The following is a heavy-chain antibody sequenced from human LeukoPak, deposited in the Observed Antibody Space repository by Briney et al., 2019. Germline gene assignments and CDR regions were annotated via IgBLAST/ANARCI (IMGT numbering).Heavy chain of an antibody. CDR1: GGTFSGFY. Sequence: PSETLSLTCAVYGGTFSGFYWSWIRQPPGKRLEWVGESNDSGGTNYNPSLKSRVTISADKSKNQVSLKLTSVTAADTAVYYCARLSVIVGAALEYYYYYMDVWGQGTTVTVSS. D-gene: IGHD1-26*01. V-gene: IGHV4-34*01. J-gene: IGHJ6*03. CDR2: SNDSGGT. CDR3: ARLSVIVGAALEYYYYYMDV.